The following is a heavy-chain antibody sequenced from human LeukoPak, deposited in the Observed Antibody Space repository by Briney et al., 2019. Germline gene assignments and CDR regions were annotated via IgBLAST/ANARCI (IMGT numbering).Heavy chain of an antibody. Sequence: GGSLRLSCAASGFTFSSYAMHWVRQAPGKGLERVAVISFDGSNNYYADSVKGRFTISRDDSKNTLYLQMNSLRAEDTAAYYCARETTVTTFYYFDYWGQGTLVTVSS. CDR2: ISFDGSNN. D-gene: IGHD4-17*01. V-gene: IGHV3-30*04. CDR1: GFTFSSYA. J-gene: IGHJ4*02. CDR3: ARETTVTTFYYFDY.